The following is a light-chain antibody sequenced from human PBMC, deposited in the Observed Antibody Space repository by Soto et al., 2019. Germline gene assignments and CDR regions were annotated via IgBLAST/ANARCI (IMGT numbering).Light chain of an antibody. Sequence: QSALTQPASVSGSPGQSITISCTGTPRDIVGYNFVSWYQQYPGKAPRLIIFEVSSRPSGVSNRFSGSKSGNTASLTISELQPEDEADYNCSSYTISNTLPFVFGTGTKVTVL. V-gene: IGLV2-14*01. J-gene: IGLJ1*01. CDR3: SSYTISNTLPFV. CDR2: EVS. CDR1: PRDIVGYNF.